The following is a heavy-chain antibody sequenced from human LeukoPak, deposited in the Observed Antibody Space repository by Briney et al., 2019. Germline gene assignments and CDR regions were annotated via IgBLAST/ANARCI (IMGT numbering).Heavy chain of an antibody. CDR3: ARDNYYDSSGYDY. D-gene: IGHD3-22*01. CDR2: ISGSGGST. V-gene: IGHV3-23*01. J-gene: IGHJ4*02. Sequence: GGSLRLSCAASGFTLRSYAMSWVRQAPGKGLEWVSAISGSGGSTYYADSVKGRFTISRDNSKNTLYLQMNSLRAEDTAVYYCARDNYYDSSGYDYWGQGTLVTVSS. CDR1: GFTLRSYA.